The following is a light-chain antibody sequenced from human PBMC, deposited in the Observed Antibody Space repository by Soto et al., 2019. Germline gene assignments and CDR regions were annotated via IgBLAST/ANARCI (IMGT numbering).Light chain of an antibody. Sequence: EIVITHSPSTLSVSPGERATISCRASQSISSYLNWYQQKLGKAPKLLIYAASSWQSGISSRFSGSGSGTDFTLTISSLQPEDFATYYCQQNYSIPLTFGGGTKVDIK. CDR3: QQNYSIPLT. J-gene: IGKJ4*01. CDR1: QSISSY. CDR2: AAS. V-gene: IGKV1-39*01.